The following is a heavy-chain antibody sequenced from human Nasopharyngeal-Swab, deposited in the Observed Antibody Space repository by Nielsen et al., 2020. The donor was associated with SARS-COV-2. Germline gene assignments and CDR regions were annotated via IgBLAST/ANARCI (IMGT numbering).Heavy chain of an antibody. J-gene: IGHJ5*02. CDR3: AKYAHYDFLSGYHLGWFDP. V-gene: IGHV4-59*01. CDR2: IYYSGGA. Sequence: WIRQPPGKGLEWIGYIYYSGGANYNLSLKRRATISVDTSKNQFSLKLNSVTAADTAVYYCAKYAHYDFLSGYHLGWFDPWGQGTLVTVSS. D-gene: IGHD3-3*01.